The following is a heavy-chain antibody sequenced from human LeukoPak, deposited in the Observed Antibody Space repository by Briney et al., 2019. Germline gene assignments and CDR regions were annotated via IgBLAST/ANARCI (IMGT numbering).Heavy chain of an antibody. CDR1: GGPVNSGSYY. J-gene: IGHJ5*02. CDR3: ARSGGYWFDP. CDR2: IYYSGST. V-gene: IGHV4-61*01. D-gene: IGHD3-10*01. Sequence: SETLSLTCTVSGGPVNSGSYYWSWIRQPPGKGLEWIGYIYYSGSTNYNPSLKGRVTISVDSSKNQFSLKLSSVTAADTAVYYCARSGGYWFDPWGQGTLVTVSS.